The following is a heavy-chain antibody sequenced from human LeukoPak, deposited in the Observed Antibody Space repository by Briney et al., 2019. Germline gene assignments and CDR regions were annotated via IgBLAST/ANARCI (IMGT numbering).Heavy chain of an antibody. Sequence: SSETLSLTCTVSGGSISTTGYYWAWIRQPPGKGLEWIASIYYSGSTYYNSSLKSRVTISVDTSRNQFSLKLSSVTAADTALYYCASDKGYSNNYFDYWGQGTLVTVSS. V-gene: IGHV4-39*01. CDR1: GGSISTTGYY. J-gene: IGHJ4*01. CDR2: IYYSGST. D-gene: IGHD6-13*01. CDR3: ASDKGYSNNYFDY.